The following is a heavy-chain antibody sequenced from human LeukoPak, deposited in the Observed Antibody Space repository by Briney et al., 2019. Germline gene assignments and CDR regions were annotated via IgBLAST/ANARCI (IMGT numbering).Heavy chain of an antibody. CDR2: ISWNSGSI. J-gene: IGHJ4*02. D-gene: IGHD6-19*01. CDR1: GFTFDDYA. Sequence: GGSLRLSCAASGFTFDDYAMHWVRQAPGKGLEWVSGISWNSGSIGYADSLKGRFTISRDNAKNSLYLQMNSLKAEDTAFYYCAKDIGAVARGPGHWGQGTLVTVSS. CDR3: AKDIGAVARGPGH. V-gene: IGHV3-9*01.